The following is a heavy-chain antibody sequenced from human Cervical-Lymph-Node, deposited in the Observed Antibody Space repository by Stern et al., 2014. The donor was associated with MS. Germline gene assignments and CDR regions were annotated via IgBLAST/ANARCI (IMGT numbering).Heavy chain of an antibody. Sequence: QLQLQESGPGLVKPSGTLSLTCAVSGGSISNTNWRGWVRQTPGMGLEWIGEIYHSGTTNFSPSLNSRVTMSADKSKNQFSLELESVTAADTAIYYCARVNSGYNWFDYWGQGTLVTVSS. J-gene: IGHJ5*01. V-gene: IGHV4-4*02. CDR2: IYHSGTT. D-gene: IGHD5-12*01. CDR1: GGSISNTNW. CDR3: ARVNSGYNWFDY.